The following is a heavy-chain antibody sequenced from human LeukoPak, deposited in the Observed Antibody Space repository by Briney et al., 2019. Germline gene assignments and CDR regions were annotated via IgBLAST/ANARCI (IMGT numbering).Heavy chain of an antibody. CDR2: IYYSGST. V-gene: IGHV4-59*01. D-gene: IGHD2/OR15-2a*01. Sequence: SETLSLTCTVSGGSISSYYWRWIRQPPGKGLEWIGYIYYSGSTNYNPSPKSRVTISVDTSKNQFSLKLSSVTAADTAVYYCARDGVIPGGIFPHWGQRTLVTVSS. J-gene: IGHJ1*01. CDR3: ARDGVIPGGIFPH. CDR1: GGSISSYY.